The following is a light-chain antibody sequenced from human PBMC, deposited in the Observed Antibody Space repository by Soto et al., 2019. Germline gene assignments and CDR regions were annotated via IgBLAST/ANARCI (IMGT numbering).Light chain of an antibody. V-gene: IGKV4-1*01. CDR1: QSLYNSNNLNY. CDR3: QQYHSAPST. Sequence: IVMTQSPDSLAVSLGERATINCKSSQSLYNSNNLNYLAWYQQKPGQPPKLLLYWASTRESGVPDRCSGSGSGTDFTLTISSLQAADVAVYYCQQYHSAPSTFGQGTKLEIK. CDR2: WAS. J-gene: IGKJ2*01.